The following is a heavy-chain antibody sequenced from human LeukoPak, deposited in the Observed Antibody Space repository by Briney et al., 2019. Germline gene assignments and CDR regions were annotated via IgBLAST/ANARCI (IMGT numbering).Heavy chain of an antibody. V-gene: IGHV3-21*01. CDR2: ISSSSSYI. CDR1: GFTFSSYS. D-gene: IGHD3-22*01. Sequence: GGSLRLSCAASGFTFSSYSMNWVRQAPGKGLEWVSSISSSSSYIYYADSVKGRFTISRDNAKNSLYLQMNSLRAEDTAVYYCARDGTDYYDSSGQYWGQGTLVTVSS. J-gene: IGHJ4*02. CDR3: ARDGTDYYDSSGQY.